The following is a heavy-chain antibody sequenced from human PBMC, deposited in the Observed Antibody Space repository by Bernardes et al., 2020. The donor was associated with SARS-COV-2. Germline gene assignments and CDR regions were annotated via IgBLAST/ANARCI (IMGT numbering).Heavy chain of an antibody. J-gene: IGHJ4*02. Sequence: SETLSLTCAVSGGSISSSNWWSWVRQPPGKGLEWIGEIYHSGSTNYNPSLKSRVTISVDKSKNQFSLKLSSVTAADTAVYYCARAHSIDILTGFWFDYWGQGTLVTVSS. CDR1: GGSISSSNW. CDR3: ARAHSIDILTGFWFDY. D-gene: IGHD3-9*01. V-gene: IGHV4-4*02. CDR2: IYHSGST.